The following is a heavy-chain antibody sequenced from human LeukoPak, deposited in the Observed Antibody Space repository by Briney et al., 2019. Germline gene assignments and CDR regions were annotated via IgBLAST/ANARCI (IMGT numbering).Heavy chain of an antibody. D-gene: IGHD2-2*01. CDR1: GFTFSSHW. CDR2: IKGDGSAK. Sequence: GGSLRLSCAASGFTFSSHWMSWVRQAPGKGLEWVANIKGDGSAKDYVDSVKGRFTISRDNAKNSLYLQMNSLRAGDTAVYYCARDWSDAYQVSIDYWGQGTLVTVSS. V-gene: IGHV3-7*01. CDR3: ARDWSDAYQVSIDY. J-gene: IGHJ4*02.